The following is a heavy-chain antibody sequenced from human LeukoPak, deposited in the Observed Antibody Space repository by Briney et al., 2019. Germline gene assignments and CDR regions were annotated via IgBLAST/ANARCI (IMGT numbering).Heavy chain of an antibody. CDR1: GFTFSSYA. V-gene: IGHV3-30-3*01. D-gene: IGHD4-17*01. CDR2: ISYDGSNK. Sequence: PGGSLRLSCAASGFTFSSYAMHWVRQAPGKGLEWVAVISYDGSNKYYADSVKGRFTISRDNSKNTLYLQMNSLRAEDTAVYYCARDPNDYGDSRQIGAFDIWGQGTMVTVSS. CDR3: ARDPNDYGDSRQIGAFDI. J-gene: IGHJ3*02.